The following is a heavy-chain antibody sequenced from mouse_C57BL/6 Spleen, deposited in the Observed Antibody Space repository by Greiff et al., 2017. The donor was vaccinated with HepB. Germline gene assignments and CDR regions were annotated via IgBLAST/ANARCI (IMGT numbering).Heavy chain of an antibody. CDR3: ARRAYGSSYEEYYFDY. CDR1: GYAFSSYW. J-gene: IGHJ2*01. D-gene: IGHD1-1*01. Sequence: QVQLQQSGAELVKPGASVKISCKASGYAFSSYWMNWVKQRPGKGLEWIGQIYPGDGDTNYNGKFKGKATLTADKSSSTAYMQLSSLTSEDSAVYFCARRAYGSSYEEYYFDYWGQGTTLTVSS. CDR2: IYPGDGDT. V-gene: IGHV1-80*01.